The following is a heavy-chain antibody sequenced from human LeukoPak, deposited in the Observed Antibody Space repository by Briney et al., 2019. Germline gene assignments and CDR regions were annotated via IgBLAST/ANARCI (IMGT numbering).Heavy chain of an antibody. CDR2: ISGRGGFT. CDR3: ARSFYYSDSSDYYYVFGY. D-gene: IGHD3-22*01. CDR1: GFTFRGYA. V-gene: IGHV3-23*01. Sequence: PGGSLRLSCAASGFTFRGYAMSWVRQSPGKGLRWCSTISGRGGFTYYAASVNGRFTISTDSSKLYLQMSSLRAEDTAVYYCARSFYYSDSSDYYYVFGYWGQGTLVTVSS. J-gene: IGHJ4*02.